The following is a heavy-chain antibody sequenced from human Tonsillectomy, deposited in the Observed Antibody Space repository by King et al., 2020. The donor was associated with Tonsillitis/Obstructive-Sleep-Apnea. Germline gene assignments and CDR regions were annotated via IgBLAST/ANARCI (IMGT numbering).Heavy chain of an antibody. V-gene: IGHV4-59*01. CDR3: ARDHCSSTSCYGNYYYMDV. CDR1: GGSISSYY. CDR2: IFYSGST. D-gene: IGHD2-2*01. Sequence: VQLQESGPGLVKPSETLSLTCTVSGGSISSYYWSWIRQPPGKGLEWIGYIFYSGSTNYNPSLKSRVTISVDTSKTQFSLKLSSVTAADTAVYYCARDHCSSTSCYGNYYYMDVWGKGTTVTVSS. J-gene: IGHJ6*03.